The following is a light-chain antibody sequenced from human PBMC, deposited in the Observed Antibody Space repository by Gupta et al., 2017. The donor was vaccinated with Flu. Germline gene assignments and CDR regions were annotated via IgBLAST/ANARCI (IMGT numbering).Light chain of an antibody. J-gene: IGKJ1*01. CDR1: QNINNW. CDR2: KAS. V-gene: IGKV1-5*03. CDR3: QQYNSYRT. Sequence: DTQMTQSPSTLSASVGDRVTITCRASQNINNWLAWYQQKPGKAPSLLIYKASSLERGVPSRFSGSGSGTEFTLTISSLQPDDFATYYCQQYNSYRTFGQGTKVEIK.